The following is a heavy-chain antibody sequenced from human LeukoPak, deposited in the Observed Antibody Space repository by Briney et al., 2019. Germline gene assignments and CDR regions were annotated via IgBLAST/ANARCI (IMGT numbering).Heavy chain of an antibody. CDR3: ATNYYDSSGYYLYPLVY. V-gene: IGHV4-59*08. CDR1: GGSISSSY. CDR2: IHYSGST. J-gene: IGHJ4*02. Sequence: SETLSLTCTVSGGSISSSYWSWIRQPPGKGLEWIGYIHYSGSTNYNPSLKSRVTISADTSKNQFSLKLSSVTAADTAVYYCATNYYDSSGYYLYPLVYWGQGTLVTVSS. D-gene: IGHD3-22*01.